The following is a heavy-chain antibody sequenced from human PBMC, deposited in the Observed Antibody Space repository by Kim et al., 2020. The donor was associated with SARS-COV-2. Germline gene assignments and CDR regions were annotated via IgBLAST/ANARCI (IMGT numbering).Heavy chain of an antibody. J-gene: IGHJ4*02. V-gene: IGHV4-59*01. CDR1: GGSISSYY. Sequence: SETLSLTCTVSGGSISSYYWSWIRQPPGKGLEWIGYIYYSGSTNYNPSLKSRVTISVDTSKNQFSLKLSSVTAADTAVYYCARSTFDSGSYSVFDYWGQGTLVTVSS. D-gene: IGHD1-26*01. CDR2: IYYSGST. CDR3: ARSTFDSGSYSVFDY.